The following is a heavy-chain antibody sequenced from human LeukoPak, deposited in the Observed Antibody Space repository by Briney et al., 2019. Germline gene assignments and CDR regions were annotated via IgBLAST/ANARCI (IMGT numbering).Heavy chain of an antibody. CDR2: IKQDGSEI. J-gene: IGHJ4*02. Sequence: GGSLRLSCSASGFTFGSYWMNWVRQAPGKGPEWVANIKQDGSEINYVDSVKGRFIISRDNAKNSLYLQMNSLRAEDTAVYYCARMESHSLGYWGQGTLVTVSS. CDR3: ARMESHSLGY. D-gene: IGHD5-18*01. CDR1: GFTFGSYW. V-gene: IGHV3-7*01.